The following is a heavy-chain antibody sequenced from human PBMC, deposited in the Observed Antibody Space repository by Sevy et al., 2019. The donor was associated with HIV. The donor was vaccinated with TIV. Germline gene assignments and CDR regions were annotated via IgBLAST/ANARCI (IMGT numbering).Heavy chain of an antibody. CDR1: GFAPSTYG. V-gene: IGHV3-33*01. J-gene: IGHJ4*02. D-gene: IGHD2-8*01. CDR2: IGYDGSNK. Sequence: GSLRLSCAASGFAPSTYGMHWVRQAPGKGLEWVAVIGYDGSNKYYADSVKGRFSISRDNSRITLFLQMDSLRAEDTAVYYCARDPRMYGDYLLAYFDYWGQGTLVTVSS. CDR3: ARDPRMYGDYLLAYFDY.